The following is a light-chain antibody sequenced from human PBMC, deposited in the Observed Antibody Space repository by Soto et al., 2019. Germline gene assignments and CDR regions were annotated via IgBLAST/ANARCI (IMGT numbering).Light chain of an antibody. CDR1: QGIGNT. CDR3: QHYNNWPPWT. J-gene: IGKJ1*01. Sequence: EIVITQSPVTLSVSPGEGATLSCRASQGIGNTLAWYQQKPGQTPRLLIYGASIRATGIPARFSGSGSGTEFTLTISTLQSEDFAIYYCQHYNNWPPWTFGQGTKVDIK. V-gene: IGKV3-15*01. CDR2: GAS.